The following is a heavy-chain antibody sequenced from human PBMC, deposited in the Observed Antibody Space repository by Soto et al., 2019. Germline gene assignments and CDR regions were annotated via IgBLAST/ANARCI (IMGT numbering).Heavy chain of an antibody. V-gene: IGHV1-3*01. Sequence: QVQLVQSGAEVKKPGASVKVSCKASGYTFTSYVMHWVRQAPGQRLEWMGWINAGNGNTRYSQKFQGRVTITRDTSASTAYMELSSLRSEDTAVYYCARDRGSSGYNAFDIWGQGTMVTVSS. CDR2: INAGNGNT. CDR3: ARDRGSSGYNAFDI. D-gene: IGHD3-22*01. CDR1: GYTFTSYV. J-gene: IGHJ3*02.